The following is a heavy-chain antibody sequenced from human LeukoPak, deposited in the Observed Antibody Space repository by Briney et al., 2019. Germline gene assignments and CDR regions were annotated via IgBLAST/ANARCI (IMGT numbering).Heavy chain of an antibody. J-gene: IGHJ6*02. V-gene: IGHV1-69*13. CDR2: IIPIFGTA. CDR1: GGTFSSYA. D-gene: IGHD6-19*01. Sequence: ASVKVSYKASGGTFSSYAISWVRQAPGQGLEWMGGIIPIFGTANYAQKFQGRVTITADESTSTAYMELSSLRSEDTAVYYCAREIAVAGDYYYYGMDVWGQGTTVTVSS. CDR3: AREIAVAGDYYYYGMDV.